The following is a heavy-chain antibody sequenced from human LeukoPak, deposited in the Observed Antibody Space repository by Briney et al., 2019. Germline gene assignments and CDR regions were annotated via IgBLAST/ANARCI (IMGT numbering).Heavy chain of an antibody. Sequence: SETLSLTCTVSGGSISSSNSYWGWIRQPPGKGLEWIGSIYYSGSTNYNPSLKSRVTISVDTSKNQFSLKLSSVTAADTAVYYCARAYPFLIHDLWSGYSNYYYGMDVWGQGTTVTVSS. J-gene: IGHJ6*02. V-gene: IGHV4-39*07. CDR2: IYYSGST. D-gene: IGHD3-3*01. CDR3: ARAYPFLIHDLWSGYSNYYYGMDV. CDR1: GGSISSSNSY.